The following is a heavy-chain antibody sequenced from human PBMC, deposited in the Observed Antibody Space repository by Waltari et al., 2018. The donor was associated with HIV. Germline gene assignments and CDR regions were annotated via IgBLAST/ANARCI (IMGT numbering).Heavy chain of an antibody. CDR3: ATQGGYNPYS. D-gene: IGHD5-12*01. V-gene: IGHV3-74*01. CDR1: GITFSKYW. CDR2: IKSDGSTT. J-gene: IGHJ4*02. Sequence: EVQLVESGGGLVQPGGSLRLSCAASGITFSKYWMHWVRQAPGKGLLWVSLIKSDGSTTNYADSVKGRFTISRDNAKNTLYLQMSSLRAEDTAVYYCATQGGYNPYSWGQGTLVTVSS.